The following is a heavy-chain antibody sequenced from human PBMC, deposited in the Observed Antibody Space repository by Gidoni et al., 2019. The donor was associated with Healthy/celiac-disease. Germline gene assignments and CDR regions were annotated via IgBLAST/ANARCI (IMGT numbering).Heavy chain of an antibody. J-gene: IGHJ4*02. V-gene: IGHV3-15*01. CDR1: GFTCSNAW. D-gene: IGHD2-15*01. CDR3: TTLLHCSGGSCYSD. Sequence: EVQLVESGGGLVKHGGSIRLSWAAYGFTCSNAWMSWVRQAPGKGLEWVGRIKSKTDGGTTDYAAPVKGRFTISRDDSKNTLYLQMNSLTTEDTAVFYCTTLLHCSGGSCYSDWGQGTLVTVSS. CDR2: IKSKTDGGTT.